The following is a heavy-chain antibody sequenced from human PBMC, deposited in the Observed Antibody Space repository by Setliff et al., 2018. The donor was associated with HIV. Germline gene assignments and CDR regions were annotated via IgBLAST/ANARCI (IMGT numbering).Heavy chain of an antibody. CDR2: IGTGGDT. CDR1: GITFSSYD. Sequence: GGSLRLSCEASGITFSSYDFHWVRQAAGKGLEWVSAIGTGGDTYYVDSVKGRFTISRENARNSLYLQMNSLRAGDTAVYYCAREIRTVYTGGHYFYGIDVWGQGTAVTVSS. CDR3: AREIRTVYTGGHYFYGIDV. D-gene: IGHD3-16*01. V-gene: IGHV3-13*01. J-gene: IGHJ6*02.